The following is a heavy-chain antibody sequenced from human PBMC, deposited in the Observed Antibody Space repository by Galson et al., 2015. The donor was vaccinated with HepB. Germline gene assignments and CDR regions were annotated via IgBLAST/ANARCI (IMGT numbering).Heavy chain of an antibody. Sequence: SLRLSCAASGFTFRSYALHWVRQAPGKGLEWVALISEYGSKKYADSVKGRFTISRENSKNTLYLQMNSLGGEDTAVYFCAREVTVTSSWYYYGVDVWGHGTTGIVSS. D-gene: IGHD6-13*01. CDR3: AREVTVTSSWYYYGVDV. CDR2: ISEYGSKK. V-gene: IGHV3-30*04. J-gene: IGHJ6*02. CDR1: GFTFRSYA.